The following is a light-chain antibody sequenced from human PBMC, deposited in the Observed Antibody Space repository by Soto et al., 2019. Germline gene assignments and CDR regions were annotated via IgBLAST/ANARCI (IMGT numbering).Light chain of an antibody. J-gene: IGLJ3*02. CDR1: SSNIGSKT. Sequence: QAVVPQPPSVSGTPGQTVTISCSGSSSNIGSKTVNWYQQRPGTAPKLILYSNNQRPPGVPDRFSGSKSGTSASLAIRGLQSGDEADYYCSAWDDSLSSWVFGGGTKLTVL. CDR3: SAWDDSLSSWV. CDR2: SNN. V-gene: IGLV1-44*01.